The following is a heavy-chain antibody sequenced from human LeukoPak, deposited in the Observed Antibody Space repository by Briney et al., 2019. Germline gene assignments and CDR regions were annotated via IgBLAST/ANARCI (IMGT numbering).Heavy chain of an antibody. CDR1: GFTFSSYA. J-gene: IGHJ4*02. CDR3: ARDVGLSSSPSYFDY. Sequence: PGGSLRLSCAASGFTFSSYAMHWVRQAPGKGLEWVAVISYDGSNKYYAVSVKGRFTISRDNPKNTLYLQMNSLRAEDTAVYYCARDVGLSSSPSYFDYWGQGTLVTVSS. V-gene: IGHV3-30-3*01. D-gene: IGHD6-6*01. CDR2: ISYDGSNK.